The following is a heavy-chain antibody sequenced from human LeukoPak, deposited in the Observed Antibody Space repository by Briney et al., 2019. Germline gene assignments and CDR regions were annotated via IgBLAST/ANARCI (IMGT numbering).Heavy chain of an antibody. J-gene: IGHJ6*02. CDR3: ARERTLYVSGSGYGMDV. V-gene: IGHV3-74*01. Sequence: GGSLRLSCAASGFTFSSYWMHWVRQAPGKGLVWVSRINSDGSSTSYADSVKGRFTISRDNAKNTLYLQMNSLRAEDTAVYFCARERTLYVSGSGYGMDVWGQGTTVTVSS. D-gene: IGHD3-10*01. CDR2: INSDGSST. CDR1: GFTFSSYW.